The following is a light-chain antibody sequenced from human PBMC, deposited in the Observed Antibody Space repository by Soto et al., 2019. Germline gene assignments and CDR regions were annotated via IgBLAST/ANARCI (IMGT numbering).Light chain of an antibody. CDR3: HRHGLSPA. V-gene: IGKV3-20*01. J-gene: IGKJ4*01. CDR1: QNVDSLS. CDR2: GAS. Sequence: EIVLTQSPGTLSLSPGERVTLSCRASQNVDSLSLAWYQQKPGQAPRLLIYGASNRATGIPDRFSGSGSGTDFTLTVSRLEPEDFAVYYCHRHGLSPAFGGGTSVEIK.